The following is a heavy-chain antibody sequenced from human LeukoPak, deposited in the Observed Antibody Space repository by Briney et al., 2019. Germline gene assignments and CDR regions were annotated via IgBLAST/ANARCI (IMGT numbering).Heavy chain of an antibody. Sequence: GASVKVSCKASGGTFSSYAISWVRQAPGQGLEWMGRIIPIFGIANYAQKFRGRVTITADKSTSTAYMELSSLRSEDTAVYYCAGAEPSGIDYWGQGTLVTVSS. V-gene: IGHV1-69*04. J-gene: IGHJ4*02. CDR2: IIPIFGIA. CDR3: AGAEPSGIDY. CDR1: GGTFSSYA. D-gene: IGHD1-14*01.